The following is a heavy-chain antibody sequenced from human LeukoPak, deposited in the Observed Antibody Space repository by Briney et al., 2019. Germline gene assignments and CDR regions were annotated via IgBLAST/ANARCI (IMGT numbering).Heavy chain of an antibody. D-gene: IGHD6-13*01. CDR2: INPDGNEK. Sequence: GGSLRLSCAASGLTFTDFWMNWVRLAPGRGLEWLANINPDGNEKYYVDSVKGRFAMSRDNAKNEGYLEMNSLRAEDTGVYYCSGRDSSRSPRAYWGQGTLVSVSS. CDR3: SGRDSSRSPRAY. CDR1: GLTFTDFW. J-gene: IGHJ4*02. V-gene: IGHV3-7*01.